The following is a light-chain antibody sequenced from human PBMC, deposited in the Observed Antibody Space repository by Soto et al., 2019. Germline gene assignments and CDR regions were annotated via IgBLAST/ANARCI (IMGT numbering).Light chain of an antibody. CDR1: QGIGDT. CDR3: HQRQSWPRT. CDR2: DTS. V-gene: IGKV3D-11*01. Sequence: VMTHSPSTLSVPPAEGDTLHCRANQGIGDTLAWYQHKPGQTPRLLIYDTSIRAAGIPARFSASGTGTDFTLTISDVQPEDFAVYYCHQRQSWPRTFGQGTKVDIK. J-gene: IGKJ1*01.